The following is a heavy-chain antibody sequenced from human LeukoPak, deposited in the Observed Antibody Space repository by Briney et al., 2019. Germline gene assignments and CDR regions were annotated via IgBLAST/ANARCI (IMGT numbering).Heavy chain of an antibody. V-gene: IGHV4-34*01. CDR3: ARRRWGYGSGSYDY. D-gene: IGHD3-10*01. CDR1: GGSFSDYY. J-gene: IGHJ4*02. Sequence: SETLSLTCTVYGGSFSDYYWTWIRQPPGQGLEWIGEINHSGSTTNYNPSPKNRVSISVDMSRNKFSLRLISVTAADAAVYYCARRRWGYGSGSYDYWGQGTLVTVSS. CDR2: INHSGSTT.